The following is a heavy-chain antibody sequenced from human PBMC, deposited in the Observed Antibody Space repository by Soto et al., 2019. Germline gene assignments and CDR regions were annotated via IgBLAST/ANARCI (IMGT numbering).Heavy chain of an antibody. V-gene: IGHV3-23*01. Sequence: PGGSLRLSCAASGFTFSSYAMSWVRQAPGKGLEWVSAISGSGGSTYYADSVKGRFTISRDNSKNTLYLQMNSLRAEDTAVYYCAKEEVAWRFVVSWFDPWGQGTLVTVSS. CDR3: AKEEVAWRFVVSWFDP. CDR1: GFTFSSYA. D-gene: IGHD3-10*01. J-gene: IGHJ5*02. CDR2: ISGSGGST.